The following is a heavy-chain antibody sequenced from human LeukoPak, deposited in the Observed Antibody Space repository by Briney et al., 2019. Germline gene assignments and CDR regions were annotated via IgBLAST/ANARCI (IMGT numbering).Heavy chain of an antibody. CDR2: VYYSGST. J-gene: IGHJ5*02. V-gene: IGHV4-39*07. CDR1: GDSMSSSSDY. D-gene: IGHD6-13*01. CDR3: ARGRHSQRRRVAALGPFDP. Sequence: PSETLSLTCTVSGDSMSSSSDYWAWIRQPAAKELAWIGCVYYSGSTHYNPSLKSRATISVDTSKNQFSLKLSSVTAADTAVYYCARGRHSQRRRVAALGPFDPWGQGTLVTVSS.